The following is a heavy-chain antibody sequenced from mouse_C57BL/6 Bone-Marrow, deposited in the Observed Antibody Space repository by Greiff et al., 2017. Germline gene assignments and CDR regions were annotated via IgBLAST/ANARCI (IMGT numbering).Heavy chain of an antibody. Sequence: QQSCKASGYTFTSYWMHWVKQRPGRGLEWIGRIDPNSGGTKYNEKFKSKATLTVDKPSRTAYMQLISLTSEDSAVYYCAHGNYFYWYFAVWGTGTTVTVSS. CDR2: IDPNSGGT. CDR3: AHGNYFYWYFAV. J-gene: IGHJ1*03. D-gene: IGHD2-1*01. V-gene: IGHV1-72*01. CDR1: GYTFTSYW.